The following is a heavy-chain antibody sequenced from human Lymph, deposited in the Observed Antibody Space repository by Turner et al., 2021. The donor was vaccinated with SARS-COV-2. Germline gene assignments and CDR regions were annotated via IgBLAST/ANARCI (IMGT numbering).Heavy chain of an antibody. J-gene: IGHJ4*02. V-gene: IGHV4-59*01. Sequence: QVQRKESGPGLVKHWETLSLTCTVSCGSISSYDWSWNRQPPGQGLEWIWYIYYSASTNYNSSLKSRVTISVETSKIQCSLKLSSVTAAVTAVYYCARGFDYWGQGTLVTVSS. CDR3: ARGFDY. CDR1: CGSISSYD. CDR2: IYYSAST.